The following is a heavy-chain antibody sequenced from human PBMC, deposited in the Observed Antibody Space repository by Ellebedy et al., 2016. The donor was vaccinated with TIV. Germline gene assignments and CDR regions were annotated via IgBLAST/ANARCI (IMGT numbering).Heavy chain of an antibody. CDR2: IYYSGST. V-gene: IGHV4-31*03. CDR1: GGSISSGGYY. D-gene: IGHD1-1*01. CDR3: ARDTTTKRMDV. J-gene: IGHJ6*02. Sequence: MPSETLSLTCTVSGGSISSGGYYWSWIRQHPGKGLEWIGYIYYSGSTYYNPSLKSRVTISVDTSKNQFSLKLSSVTAADTAVYYCARDTTTKRMDVWGQGTTVTVSS.